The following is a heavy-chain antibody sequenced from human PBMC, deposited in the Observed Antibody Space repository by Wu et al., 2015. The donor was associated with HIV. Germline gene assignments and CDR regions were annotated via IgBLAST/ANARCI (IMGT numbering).Heavy chain of an antibody. V-gene: IGHV1-2*02. CDR2: INPNSGGT. D-gene: IGHD3-10*01. CDR1: GYTFTGYY. Sequence: QVQLVQSGAEVKKPGASVKVSCKASGYTFTGYYMHWVRQAPGQGLEWMGWINPNSGGTNYAQKFQGRVTMTRDTSISTAYMELSRLRSDDTAVYYCARPLFTMVRDSGDYWGPGEXWSTVSS. CDR3: ARPLFTMVRDSGDY. J-gene: IGHJ4*01.